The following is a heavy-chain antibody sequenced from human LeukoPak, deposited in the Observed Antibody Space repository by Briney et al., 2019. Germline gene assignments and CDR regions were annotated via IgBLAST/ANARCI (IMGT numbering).Heavy chain of an antibody. CDR1: GFKFDDYG. V-gene: IGHV3-11*01. J-gene: IGHJ6*03. CDR2: ISSSGSTI. CDR3: ARDRGRYSGYDYYYYYMDV. Sequence: GGSLRLSCVTSGFKFDDYGMSWIRQAPGKGLEWVSYISSSGSTIYYADSVKGRFTISRDNAKNSLYLQMNSLRAEDTAVYYCARDRGRYSGYDYYYYYMDVWGKGTTVTISS. D-gene: IGHD5-12*01.